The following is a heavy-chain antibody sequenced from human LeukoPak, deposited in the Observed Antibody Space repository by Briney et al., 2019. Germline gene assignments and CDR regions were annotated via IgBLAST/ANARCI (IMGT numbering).Heavy chain of an antibody. V-gene: IGHV3-23*01. J-gene: IGHJ4*02. CDR3: ARGVGVGYSYGLAYFDY. D-gene: IGHD5-18*01. CDR2: VSGSGGST. Sequence: GGSLRLSCAASGITFSSYAMSWVRQAPGKGLEWVSGVSGSGGSTYYADSVKGRFTISRDNSKNTLYLQMNSLSAEDTAVYYCARGVGVGYSYGLAYFDYWGQGTLVTVSS. CDR1: GITFSSYA.